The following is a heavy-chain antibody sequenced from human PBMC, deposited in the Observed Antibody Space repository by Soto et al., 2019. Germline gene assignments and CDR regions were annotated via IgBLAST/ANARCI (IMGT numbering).Heavy chain of an antibody. J-gene: IGHJ6*02. Sequence: GGSLRLSCAASGFTFSSYAMHWVRQAPGKGLEWVAVISYDGSNKYYADSVKGRFTISRDNSKNTLYLQMNSLRAEDTAVYYCARVKMPLGPTDYYYYGMDVWGQGTTVTVSS. D-gene: IGHD7-27*01. CDR3: ARVKMPLGPTDYYYYGMDV. V-gene: IGHV3-30-3*01. CDR1: GFTFSSYA. CDR2: ISYDGSNK.